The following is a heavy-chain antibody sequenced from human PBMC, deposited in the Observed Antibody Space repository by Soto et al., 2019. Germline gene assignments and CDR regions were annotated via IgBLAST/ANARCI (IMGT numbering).Heavy chain of an antibody. J-gene: IGHJ6*02. D-gene: IGHD1-1*01. CDR3: ASASNWNSGYYYYGMDV. Sequence: ASVKVSCKASGYSFTTHDITWLRQAPGKGLEWVGGISTDRGDTIYPQNLQGRVTMTTDSSTSTVYMELKSLRPDDTAVYYCASASNWNSGYYYYGMDVWGQGTTVTVSS. CDR1: GYSFTTHD. CDR2: ISTDRGDT. V-gene: IGHV1-18*01.